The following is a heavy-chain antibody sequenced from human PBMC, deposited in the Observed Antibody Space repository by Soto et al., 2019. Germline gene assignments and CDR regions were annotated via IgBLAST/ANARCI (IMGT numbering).Heavy chain of an antibody. D-gene: IGHD6-13*01. J-gene: IGHJ4*02. V-gene: IGHV3-30*18. CDR3: VKPAAGFDY. CDR1: GFTFSSYG. Sequence: QVQLVESGGGVVQPGRSLRLSCAASGFTFSSYGMHWVRQAPGKGLEWVAVISYDGSNKYYADSVKGRFTISRDNSKNTLYLQMNSLRAEDTAVYYCVKPAAGFDYWGQGTLVTVSS. CDR2: ISYDGSNK.